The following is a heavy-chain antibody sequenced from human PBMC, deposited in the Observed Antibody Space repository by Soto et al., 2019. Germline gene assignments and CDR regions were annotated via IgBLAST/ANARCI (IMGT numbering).Heavy chain of an antibody. Sequence: QVQLQESGPGLVKPSQTLSLTCTVSGGSISSGGYYWSWIRQHPGKGLEWIGYIYYSGSTYYNPSLKSRVTISVDTSKNQFSLKLSSVTAADTAVYYCARDECSGGSCPNWYFDLWGRGTLVIVSS. CDR3: ARDECSGGSCPNWYFDL. CDR1: GGSISSGGYY. V-gene: IGHV4-31*03. J-gene: IGHJ2*01. CDR2: IYYSGST. D-gene: IGHD2-15*01.